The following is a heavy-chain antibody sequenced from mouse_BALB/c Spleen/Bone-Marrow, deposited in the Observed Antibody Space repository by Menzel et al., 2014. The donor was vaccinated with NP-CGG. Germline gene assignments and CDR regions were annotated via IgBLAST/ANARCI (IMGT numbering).Heavy chain of an antibody. CDR1: GYAFSSYW. CDR2: IYPGDGDT. V-gene: IGHV1-80*01. J-gene: IGHJ4*01. CDR3: ARWITTVVAPYVMDY. Sequence: VKLMESGAELVRPGSPVKISCKASGYAFSSYWMNWVKQRPGQGLEWIGQIYPGDGDTNYNGKFKGKATLTADKSSSTAYMQLSSLTSEDSAVYFCARWITTVVAPYVMDYWGQGTSVTVSS. D-gene: IGHD1-1*01.